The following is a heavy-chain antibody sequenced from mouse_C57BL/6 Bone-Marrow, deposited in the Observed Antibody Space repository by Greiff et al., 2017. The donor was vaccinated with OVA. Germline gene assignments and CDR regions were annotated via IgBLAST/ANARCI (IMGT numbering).Heavy chain of an antibody. Sequence: EVQVVESGGGLVQPGGSMKLSCVASGFTFSNYWMNWVRQSPEKGLEWVAQIRLKSDNYATHYAESVKGRFTISRDDSKSSVYLQMNNLRAEDTGIYYCTKVITTTRALFAYWGQGTLVTVSA. V-gene: IGHV6-3*01. J-gene: IGHJ3*01. CDR1: GFTFSNYW. D-gene: IGHD1-1*01. CDR2: IRLKSDNYAT. CDR3: TKVITTTRALFAY.